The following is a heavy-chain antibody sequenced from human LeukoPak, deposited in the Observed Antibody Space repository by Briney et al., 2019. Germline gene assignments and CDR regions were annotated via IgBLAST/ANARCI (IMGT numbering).Heavy chain of an antibody. Sequence: PGGSLRLSCAASGFTFSTYAVNWVRQAPGKGLEWVSAISGSGGSTYYADSVKGRFTISRDNSKNTLYLQMNSLRAEDTAVYYCAKVYYYDSSGYSYNRYYFDYWGQGTLVTVSS. CDR1: GFTFSTYA. V-gene: IGHV3-23*01. D-gene: IGHD3-22*01. CDR3: AKVYYYDSSGYSYNRYYFDY. CDR2: ISGSGGST. J-gene: IGHJ4*02.